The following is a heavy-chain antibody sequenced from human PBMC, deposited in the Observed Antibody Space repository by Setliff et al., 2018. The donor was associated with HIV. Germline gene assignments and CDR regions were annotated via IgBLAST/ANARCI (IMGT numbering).Heavy chain of an antibody. CDR3: ARGDMGPVDYYFYFMDV. D-gene: IGHD3-16*01. CDR1: GGTFSSYP. Sequence: SCKASGGTFSSYPISWIRQPPGKGLEWIGYIYPSGSTKYNPSLKSRVTISVDTSKKEFSLKLRSVTAADTAVYYCARGDMGPVDYYFYFMDVWGKGTTVTVSS. CDR2: IYPSGST. J-gene: IGHJ6*03. V-gene: IGHV4-4*09.